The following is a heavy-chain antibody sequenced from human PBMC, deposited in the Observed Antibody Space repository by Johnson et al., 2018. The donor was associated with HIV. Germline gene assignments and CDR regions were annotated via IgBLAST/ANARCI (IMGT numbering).Heavy chain of an antibody. CDR3: ARDSDSSSWYSEVDI. D-gene: IGHD6-13*01. V-gene: IGHV3-30-3*01. J-gene: IGHJ3*02. Sequence: QVQLVESGGGVVQPGRSLRLSCAASGFTFSSYAMHWVRQAPGKGLEWVAVISYDGSNKYYADSVKGRFTISRDNSKNTLYLQMNSLRAEDTAVYYCARDSDSSSWYSEVDIWGQGTMVTVSS. CDR1: GFTFSSYA. CDR2: ISYDGSNK.